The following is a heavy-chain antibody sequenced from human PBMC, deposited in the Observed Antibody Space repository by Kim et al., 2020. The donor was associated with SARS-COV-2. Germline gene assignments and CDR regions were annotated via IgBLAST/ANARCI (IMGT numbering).Heavy chain of an antibody. CDR1: GGSISSSNW. Sequence: SETLSLTCAVSGGSISSSNWWSWVRQPPGKGLEWIGEIYHSGSTNYNPSLKSRVTISVDKSKNQFSLKLSSVTAADTAVYYCARADIGIAAAGTWFDPWGQGTLVTVSS. CDR2: IYHSGST. V-gene: IGHV4-4*02. D-gene: IGHD6-13*01. CDR3: ARADIGIAAAGTWFDP. J-gene: IGHJ5*02.